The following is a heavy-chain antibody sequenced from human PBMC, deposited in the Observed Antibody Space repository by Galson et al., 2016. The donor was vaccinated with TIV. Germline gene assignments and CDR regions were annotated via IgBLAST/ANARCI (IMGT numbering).Heavy chain of an antibody. CDR3: TRDGRGNWKYVDYFDY. V-gene: IGHV3-30*03. CDR2: ISHDGNNK. J-gene: IGHJ4*02. Sequence: SLRLSCAASGFTFDSYTFHWVRQTPGKGPEWVAVISHDGNNKDFADSVQGRFTISRDSSKNTVFLQMNSLRLEDTAVYYCTRDGRGNWKYVDYFDYWGQGTLVTVSS. D-gene: IGHD1-7*01. CDR1: GFTFDSYT.